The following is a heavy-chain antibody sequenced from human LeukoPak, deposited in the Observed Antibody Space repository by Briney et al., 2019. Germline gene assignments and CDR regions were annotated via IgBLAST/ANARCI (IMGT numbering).Heavy chain of an antibody. J-gene: IGHJ3*02. Sequence: SETLSLTCTVSGGSIRSSSYYWGWIRQPPGKGLEWIAYIYDSGSTYYYPPLKSRVTISVGTSKNQFSLRLSSVTAADTAVYYCARHAPIKTAVTTSHAFDIWGQGTMVTVSS. CDR3: ARHAPIKTAVTTSHAFDI. D-gene: IGHD4-17*01. CDR1: GGSIRSSSYY. V-gene: IGHV4-39*01. CDR2: IYDSGST.